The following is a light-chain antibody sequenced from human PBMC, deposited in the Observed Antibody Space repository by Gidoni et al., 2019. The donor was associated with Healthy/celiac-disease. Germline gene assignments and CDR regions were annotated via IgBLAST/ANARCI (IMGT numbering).Light chain of an antibody. J-gene: IGLJ2*01. CDR2: SNN. CDR3: AAWEDSLNGLVV. V-gene: IGLV1-44*01. Sequence: QSVLTPPPSASGTPGQRVTISCSGSSSNIGSNTVNWYQQLPGTAPKLLIYSNNQRPSGGPDRFSGSKSGTSASLAISGLQSEDEADYYCAAWEDSLNGLVVFGGGTKLTVL. CDR1: SSNIGSNT.